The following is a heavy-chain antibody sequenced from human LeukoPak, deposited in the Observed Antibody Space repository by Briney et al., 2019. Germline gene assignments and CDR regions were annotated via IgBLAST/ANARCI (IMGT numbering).Heavy chain of an antibody. CDR2: ISGSGCST. V-gene: IGHV3-23*01. D-gene: IGHD1-26*01. J-gene: IGHJ4*02. Sequence: PGGSLRLSRAASGFTFSSYAMSWVRQAPGKGLEWVSAISGSGCSTYSTAPVKGRFTISREHSKNTLYLQVNSLRAEDPAVYYCAKEGSLAPFDYWGQGTLVTVSS. CDR1: GFTFSSYA. CDR3: AKEGSLAPFDY.